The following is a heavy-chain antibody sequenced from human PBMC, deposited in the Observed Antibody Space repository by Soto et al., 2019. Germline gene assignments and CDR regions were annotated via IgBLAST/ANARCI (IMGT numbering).Heavy chain of an antibody. J-gene: IGHJ6*02. CDR2: INHSGST. V-gene: IGHV4-34*01. CDR3: AVGVDTAMEGWYGMDV. D-gene: IGHD5-18*01. Sequence: SETLSLTCAVYGGSFSGYYWSWIRQPPGKGLEWIGEINHSGSTNYNPSLKSRVTISVDTSKNQFSLKLSSVTAADTAVYYCAVGVDTAMEGWYGMDVWGQGTTVTVSS. CDR1: GGSFSGYY.